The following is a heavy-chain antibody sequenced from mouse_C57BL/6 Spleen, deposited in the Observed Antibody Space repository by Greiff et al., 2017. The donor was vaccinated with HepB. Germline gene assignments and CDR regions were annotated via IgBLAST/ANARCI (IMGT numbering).Heavy chain of an antibody. CDR2: INPSSGYT. Sequence: VQLQQSGAELAKPGASVKLSCKASGYTFTSYWMHWVKQRPGQGLEWIGYINPSSGYTKYNQKFKDKATLTADKSSSTAYMQLSSLTYEDSAVYYCAIDGSSYGYAMDYWGQGTSVTVSS. CDR3: AIDGSSYGYAMDY. CDR1: GYTFTSYW. D-gene: IGHD1-1*01. V-gene: IGHV1-7*01. J-gene: IGHJ4*01.